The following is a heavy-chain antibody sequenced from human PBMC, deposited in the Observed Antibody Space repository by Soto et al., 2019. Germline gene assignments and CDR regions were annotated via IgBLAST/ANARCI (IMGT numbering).Heavy chain of an antibody. J-gene: IGHJ6*02. CDR3: ARERVGSYSGMDV. CDR1: GYTFTTFY. D-gene: IGHD3-16*01. Sequence: ASVKVSCKASGYTFTTFYIHWVRQAPGQGPEWLGVMNPSGGSTTYAQRLQGRVTMTRDTSTSTVHMELSSLGSEDTAVYYCARERVGSYSGMDVWGQGTTVTVSS. CDR2: MNPSGGST. V-gene: IGHV1-46*03.